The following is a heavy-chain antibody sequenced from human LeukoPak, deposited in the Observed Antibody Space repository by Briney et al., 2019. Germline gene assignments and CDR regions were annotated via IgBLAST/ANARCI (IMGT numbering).Heavy chain of an antibody. Sequence: SVKVSCTASGGTFSSYAISWVRQAPGQGLEWMGGIIPIFGTANYAQKFQGRVTITADESTSTAYMELSSLRSEDTAVYYCARRCVDSSGYPYFDYWGQGTLVTVSS. CDR1: GGTFSSYA. CDR3: ARRCVDSSGYPYFDY. D-gene: IGHD3-22*01. V-gene: IGHV1-69*13. CDR2: IIPIFGTA. J-gene: IGHJ4*02.